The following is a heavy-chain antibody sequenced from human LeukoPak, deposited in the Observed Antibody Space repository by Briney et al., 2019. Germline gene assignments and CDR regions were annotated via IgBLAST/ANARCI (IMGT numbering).Heavy chain of an antibody. Sequence: HGDPLNISCMCSGYSFTSYWIGWVRQMPGKRLECMGIIYPGDSDTRYSPSFRGHVTISADKSLSTPYLPSRTLKASDTAIYYCARPPGGVAAAGTAYFDYWGQGTLVTVSS. CDR1: GYSFTSYW. J-gene: IGHJ4*02. CDR2: IYPGDSDT. D-gene: IGHD6-13*01. V-gene: IGHV5-51*01. CDR3: ARPPGGVAAAGTAYFDY.